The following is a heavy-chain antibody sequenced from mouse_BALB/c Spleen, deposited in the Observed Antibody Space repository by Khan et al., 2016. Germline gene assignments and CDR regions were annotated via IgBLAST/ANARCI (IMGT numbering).Heavy chain of an antibody. J-gene: IGHJ4*01. CDR1: GYSITSDYA. Sequence: EVQLVESGPGLVKPSQSLSLTCTVTGYSITSDYAWNWIRQFPGNKLEWLAYISYSGSTSYNPSLKSRISITRDTSKNQFFLQLISVTTEDTATYDCARNWDAMDYWGQGTSVTVSS. CDR3: ARNWDAMDY. D-gene: IGHD4-1*01. V-gene: IGHV3-2*02. CDR2: ISYSGST.